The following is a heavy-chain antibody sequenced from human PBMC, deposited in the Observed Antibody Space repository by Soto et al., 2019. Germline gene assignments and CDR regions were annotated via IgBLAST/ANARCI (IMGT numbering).Heavy chain of an antibody. CDR3: ARDSRSGYYLDY. D-gene: IGHD3-22*01. CDR1: GDSISSGGYS. Sequence: QLQLQESGSGLVKPSQTLSLTCAVSGDSISSGGYSWNWIRQPPGKGLEWIGYIYHSGGTDYNPSLKGRVTITVDSSNNQSSLKLSSVTAADTAVYYCARDSRSGYYLDYWGQGTLVTVSS. V-gene: IGHV4-30-2*01. CDR2: IYHSGGT. J-gene: IGHJ4*02.